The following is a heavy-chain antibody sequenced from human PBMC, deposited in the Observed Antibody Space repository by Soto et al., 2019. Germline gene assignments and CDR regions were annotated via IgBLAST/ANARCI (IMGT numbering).Heavy chain of an antibody. D-gene: IGHD3-10*01. J-gene: IGHJ4*02. V-gene: IGHV3-74*03. Sequence: EVQLVESGGGLIQPGGSLRLSCAASGFTFGNYWMHWVRQSPGKGLVWVSSVSGDGSSTTYADSVEGRFTVSRDSAKNTLHLQMNSRIVDDTAVYYCVRDAGHRGDYWGQGTLVSVSS. CDR3: VRDAGHRGDY. CDR2: VSGDGSST. CDR1: GFTFGNYW.